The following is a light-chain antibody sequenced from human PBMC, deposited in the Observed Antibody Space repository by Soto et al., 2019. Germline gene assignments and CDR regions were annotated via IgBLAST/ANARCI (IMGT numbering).Light chain of an antibody. CDR1: ISNVGAGYD. Sequence: QSVLTQPPSVSGAPGQRVTISCIGSISNVGAGYDVHWYQQLPGAAPKLLISGNNNRPSGVPDRFSGSKSGTSASLAIAGLQAEEEADYYCQSYDSSLSAVVFGGGTKLTVL. CDR3: QSYDSSLSAVV. CDR2: GNN. J-gene: IGLJ3*02. V-gene: IGLV1-40*01.